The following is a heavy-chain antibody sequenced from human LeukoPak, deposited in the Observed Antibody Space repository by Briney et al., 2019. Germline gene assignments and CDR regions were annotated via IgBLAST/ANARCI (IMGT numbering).Heavy chain of an antibody. V-gene: IGHV4-38-2*02. J-gene: IGHJ1*01. CDR1: GFSISSGYY. CDR2: IYHSGST. D-gene: IGHD6-13*01. CDR3: ARVAAGTGFFQH. Sequence: SETLSLTCSVSGFSISSGYYWGWIRQPPGKGLEWIASIYHSGSTYYNPSLKSRVTIAVDTSKNQFSLKLRSVTAADTAECYCARVAAGTGFFQHWGQGTLVTVSS.